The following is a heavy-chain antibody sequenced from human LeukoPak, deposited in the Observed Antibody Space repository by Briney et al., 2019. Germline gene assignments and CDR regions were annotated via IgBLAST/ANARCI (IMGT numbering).Heavy chain of an antibody. CDR2: IIPIFGTA. J-gene: IGHJ4*02. Sequence: EASVKVSCKASGGTFSSYAISWVRQAPGQGLEWMGGIIPIFGTANYAQKFQGRVTITADESTSTAYMELSSLRSEDTAVYYCARDLITGTTRYFDYWGQGTLVTVSS. V-gene: IGHV1-69*13. D-gene: IGHD1-7*01. CDR1: GGTFSSYA. CDR3: ARDLITGTTRYFDY.